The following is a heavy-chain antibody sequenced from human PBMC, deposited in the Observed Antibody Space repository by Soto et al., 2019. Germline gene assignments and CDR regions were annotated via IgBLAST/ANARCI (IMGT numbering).Heavy chain of an antibody. D-gene: IGHD3-10*01. J-gene: IGHJ6*02. CDR2: IYYSGST. Sequence: QVQLQESGPGLVKPSETLSLTCTVSGGSISSYYWSWIRQPPGKGLEWIGYIYYSGSTNYNPSLKSRVTISVDTSKNQFSLKLSSVTAADTAVYYCARWGTLPGLVRGVASHRGYRGMDVWGQGTTVTVSS. CDR1: GGSISSYY. V-gene: IGHV4-59*01. CDR3: ARWGTLPGLVRGVASHRGYRGMDV.